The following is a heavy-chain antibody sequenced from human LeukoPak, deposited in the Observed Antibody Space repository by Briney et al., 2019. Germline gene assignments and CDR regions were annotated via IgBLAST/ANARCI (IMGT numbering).Heavy chain of an antibody. Sequence: PGGSLRLSCAASGFTFSRYSMNWGRQAPGEGLEWLSYISSSSSTIYYADSVKGRFTISRDNAKNTLYLQMNSLRAEDTAVYYCAKGAPYSSSLSNYFDPWGQGTLVTVSS. CDR3: AKGAPYSSSLSNYFDP. V-gene: IGHV3-48*01. D-gene: IGHD6-6*01. CDR2: ISSSSSTI. J-gene: IGHJ5*02. CDR1: GFTFSRYS.